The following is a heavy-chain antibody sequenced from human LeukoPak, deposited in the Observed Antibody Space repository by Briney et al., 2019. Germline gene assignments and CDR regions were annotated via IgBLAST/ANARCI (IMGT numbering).Heavy chain of an antibody. Sequence: PGGSLRLSCAASGFTFSDCYMSWIRQAPGKGLEWVSYISSSGSTIYYADSVKGRFTISRDNAKNSLYLQMNSLRAEDTAVYYCARDREGYYDSSGYPLDYWGQGTLVTVSS. D-gene: IGHD3-22*01. CDR2: ISSSGSTI. CDR3: ARDREGYYDSSGYPLDY. V-gene: IGHV3-11*04. J-gene: IGHJ4*02. CDR1: GFTFSDCY.